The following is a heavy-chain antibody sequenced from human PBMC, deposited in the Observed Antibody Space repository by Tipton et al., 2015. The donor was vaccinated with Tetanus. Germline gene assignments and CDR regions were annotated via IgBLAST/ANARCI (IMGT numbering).Heavy chain of an antibody. D-gene: IGHD6-6*01. CDR2: IYYSGDA. J-gene: IGHJ5*02. V-gene: IGHV4-31*03. CDR3: ARDQGGGRVVRLNWFAP. CDR1: GDSISSGGYF. Sequence: TLSLTCNVSGDSISSGGYFWSWIRQHPVKGLEWIGYIYYSGDAFYNPSLKSRVTISVDTSKNQFSLKLSSVTAADTAVYYCARDQGGGRVVRLNWFAPWGHGTLVTVSS.